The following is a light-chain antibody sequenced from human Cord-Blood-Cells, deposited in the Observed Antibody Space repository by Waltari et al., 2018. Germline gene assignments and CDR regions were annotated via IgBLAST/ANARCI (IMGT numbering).Light chain of an antibody. V-gene: IGLV2-14*01. CDR3: SSYTSSSTWV. J-gene: IGLJ3*02. CDR2: DVS. Sequence: QSALTQPASVSGSPGQSITISCTGTSSDVGGYNYVSWYQQHPGKAPKLMIYDVSKRPSGVSIRVSGSKSGNTASLTISGLQAEDEAAYYCSSYTSSSTWVFGGGTKLTVL. CDR1: SSDVGGYNY.